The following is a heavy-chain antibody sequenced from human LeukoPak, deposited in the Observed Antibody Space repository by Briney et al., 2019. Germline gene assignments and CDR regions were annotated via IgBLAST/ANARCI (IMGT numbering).Heavy chain of an antibody. J-gene: IGHJ3*02. D-gene: IGHD2-15*01. CDR1: GGSIRSYY. V-gene: IGHV4-59*08. Sequence: SETLSLTCTVSGGSIRSYYWSWIRQPPGKGLEWIGYIHYTGSTNYNPSLKSRVTISLDTSKNQFSLKLSSVTAADTAVYYCARLPHPRGTFDIWGQGTMVTVSS. CDR3: ARLPHPRGTFDI. CDR2: IHYTGST.